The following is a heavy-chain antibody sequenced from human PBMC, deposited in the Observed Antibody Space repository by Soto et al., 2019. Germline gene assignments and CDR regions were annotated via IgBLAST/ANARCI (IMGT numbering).Heavy chain of an antibody. Sequence: SETLSLTCTVSGGSISSGSYYWGWIRQPPGKGLEWIGSIYYSGSTYYNPSLKSRVTISVDTSKNQFSLKLSSVTAADTAVYYCARDDYGDYWFDPWGQGTLVTVSS. J-gene: IGHJ5*02. D-gene: IGHD4-17*01. V-gene: IGHV4-39*01. CDR1: GGSISSGSYY. CDR2: IYYSGST. CDR3: ARDDYGDYWFDP.